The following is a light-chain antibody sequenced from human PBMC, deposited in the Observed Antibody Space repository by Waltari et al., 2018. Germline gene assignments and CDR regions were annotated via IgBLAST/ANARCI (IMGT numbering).Light chain of an antibody. Sequence: QTVVTQEPALSVSLGGTVTPTCALRSGSTPCTSSARWSQQSPGQTPRTLVYKANIRSSGVPDRFSGSVLGNKAVLIITGAQAEDESTYYCLLYMGSGIWVFGGGTKLTVL. J-gene: IGLJ3*02. CDR1: SGSTPCTSS. CDR2: KAN. V-gene: IGLV8-61*01. CDR3: LLYMGSGIWV.